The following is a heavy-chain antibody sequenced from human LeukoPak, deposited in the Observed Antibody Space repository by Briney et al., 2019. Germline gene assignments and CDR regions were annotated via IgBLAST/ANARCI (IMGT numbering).Heavy chain of an antibody. D-gene: IGHD1-26*01. CDR3: TRDSGTYNWFDP. J-gene: IGHJ5*02. CDR1: GFTFSGSA. CDR2: IDNYDKGYATAT. V-gene: IGHV3-73*01. Sequence: GGSLRLSCAASGFTFSGSAIYWVWQSYGPGQDWDGQIDNYDKGYATATAYAASVKGRFTISRDDSINTAYLQMKSLKTEDTALYYCTRDSGTYNWFDPWGQGTLVTVSS.